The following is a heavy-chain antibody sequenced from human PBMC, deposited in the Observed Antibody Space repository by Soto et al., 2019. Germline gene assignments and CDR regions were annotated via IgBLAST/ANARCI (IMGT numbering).Heavy chain of an antibody. V-gene: IGHV3-23*01. CDR1: GFAFSSYA. D-gene: IGHD3-3*01. CDR3: AKGKANTVFGVDTLFDY. CDR2: ISGNGGYT. J-gene: IGHJ4*02. Sequence: RLSCAASGFAFSSYAMTWVRQAPGKGLEWVSTISGNGGYTYYSDSVRGRFTISRDNSKKMLYLQMDSLRADDTGVFYCAKGKANTVFGVDTLFDYWGQGTQVTVSS.